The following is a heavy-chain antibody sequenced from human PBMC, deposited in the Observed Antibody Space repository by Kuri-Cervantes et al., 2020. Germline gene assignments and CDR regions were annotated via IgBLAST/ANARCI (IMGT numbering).Heavy chain of an antibody. Sequence: ASVKVSCKVSGYTLTELSMHWVRQAPGKGLEWMGGFDPEDGETIYAQKFQGRVTMTEDTSTDTAYMELSSLRSEDTAVYYCAREAEAYYVSWSDHTAYYMDVWGKGTTVTVSS. CDR2: FDPEDGET. D-gene: IGHD3-3*01. CDR3: AREAEAYYVSWSDHTAYYMDV. V-gene: IGHV1-24*01. J-gene: IGHJ6*03. CDR1: GYTLTELS.